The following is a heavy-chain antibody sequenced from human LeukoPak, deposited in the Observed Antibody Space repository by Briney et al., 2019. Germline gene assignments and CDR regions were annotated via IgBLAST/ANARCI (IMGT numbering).Heavy chain of an antibody. V-gene: IGHV4-59*01. CDR2: IYYSGST. J-gene: IGHJ3*02. Sequence: SETLSLTCTVSGGSISSYYWSWIRQPPGKGLEWIGYIYYSGSTNYNPSLKSRVTISVDTSKNQFSLKLSSVTAADTAVYYCARDFRCGDYSSYAFDIWGQGTMVTVSS. CDR1: GGSISSYY. D-gene: IGHD4-17*01. CDR3: ARDFRCGDYSSYAFDI.